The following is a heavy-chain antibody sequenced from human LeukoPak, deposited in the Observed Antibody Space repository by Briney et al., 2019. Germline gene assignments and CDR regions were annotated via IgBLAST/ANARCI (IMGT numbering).Heavy chain of an antibody. J-gene: IGHJ4*02. CDR3: AKARSVVVAAAIDY. CDR2: ISISGDIT. Sequence: TGGSLRLSCAASGFTFSSYAMSWVRQAPGKGLEWVSVISISGDITYYADSVKGRFTISRDNSKNTLYLQMNSLRAEDTAVYYCAKARSVVVAAAIDYWGQGTLVTVSS. V-gene: IGHV3-23*01. CDR1: GFTFSSYA. D-gene: IGHD2-2*01.